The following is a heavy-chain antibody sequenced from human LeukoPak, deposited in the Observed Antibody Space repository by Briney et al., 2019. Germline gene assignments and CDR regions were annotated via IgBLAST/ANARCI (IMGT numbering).Heavy chain of an antibody. J-gene: IGHJ4*02. CDR3: ARADLVTKSFDY. Sequence: SQTLSLTCTVSGGFISSGGYYWSWIRQHPGKGLEWIGYIYYSGSTYYNPSLKSRVTISVDTSKNQFSLKLSSVTAADTAVYYCARADLVTKSFDYWGQGTLVTVSS. CDR1: GGFISSGGYY. V-gene: IGHV4-31*03. D-gene: IGHD4-4*01. CDR2: IYYSGST.